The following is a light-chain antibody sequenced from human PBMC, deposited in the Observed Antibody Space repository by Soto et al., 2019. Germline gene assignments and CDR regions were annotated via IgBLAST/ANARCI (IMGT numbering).Light chain of an antibody. Sequence: QSALTQPPSVSGTPGQRVTISCTGSSSNIGAGYDVHWYQQFPGTAPKLLIYGNSNRPSGVPDRFSGSKSGTSASLAITGLQAEDEADYHCQSYDSSLSGYVFGPGTKLTVL. CDR3: QSYDSSLSGYV. CDR2: GNS. CDR1: SSNIGAGYD. J-gene: IGLJ1*01. V-gene: IGLV1-40*01.